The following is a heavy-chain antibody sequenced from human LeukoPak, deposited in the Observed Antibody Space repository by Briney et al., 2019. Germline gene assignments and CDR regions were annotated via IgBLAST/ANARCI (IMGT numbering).Heavy chain of an antibody. CDR3: ARDNVDTAMGYYFDY. Sequence: PGGSLRLSCAASGFTFSDYYMSWIRQAPGKGLEWVSSISSSSSYIYYADSVKGRFTISRDNAKNSLYLQMNSLRAEDTAVYYCARDNVDTAMGYYFDYWGQGTLVTVSS. D-gene: IGHD5-18*01. V-gene: IGHV3-11*06. CDR1: GFTFSDYY. J-gene: IGHJ4*02. CDR2: ISSSSSYI.